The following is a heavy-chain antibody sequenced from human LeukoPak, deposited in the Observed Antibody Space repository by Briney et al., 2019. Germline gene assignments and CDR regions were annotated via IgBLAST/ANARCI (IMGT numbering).Heavy chain of an antibody. CDR2: INPSGGST. V-gene: IGHV1-46*01. CDR3: ARALGRSCSSTSCHYYYYYGMDV. Sequence: ASVKVSCKASGYTFTSYYMHWVRQAPGQGLEWMGIINPSGGSTSYAQKFQGRVTMTRDTSTSTVYMELSSLRSEDTAVYYCARALGRSCSSTSCHYYYYYGMDVWGQGTTVTVSS. J-gene: IGHJ6*02. CDR1: GYTFTSYY. D-gene: IGHD2-2*01.